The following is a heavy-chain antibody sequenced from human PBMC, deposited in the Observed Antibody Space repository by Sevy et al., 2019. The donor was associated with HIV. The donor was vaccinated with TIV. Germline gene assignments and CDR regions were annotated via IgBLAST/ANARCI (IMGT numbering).Heavy chain of an antibody. Sequence: GGSLRLSCAASGFTFSSYAMSWVRQAPGKGLEWVSAMSGSGGSTYYADSVKGRFTISRENSKNTLYLQMNSLRADNTAVYYCAKGQDLTGSNYFDYWGQGTLVPVSS. V-gene: IGHV3-23*01. CDR2: MSGSGGST. CDR1: GFTFSSYA. CDR3: AKGQDLTGSNYFDY. J-gene: IGHJ4*02. D-gene: IGHD3-9*01.